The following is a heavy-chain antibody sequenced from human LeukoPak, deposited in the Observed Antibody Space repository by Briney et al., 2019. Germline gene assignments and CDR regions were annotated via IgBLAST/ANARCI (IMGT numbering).Heavy chain of an antibody. J-gene: IGHJ6*03. CDR3: ARVARDDILTGYSPAMGDYYYYYMDV. Sequence: SETLSLTCTVSGGSISSYYWSWIRQPAGKGLEWIGRIYTSGSTNYNPSLKSRVTMSVDTSKNQFSLKLSSVTAADTAVYYCARVARDDILTGYSPAMGDYYYYYMDVWGKGTTVTVSS. CDR1: GGSISSYY. D-gene: IGHD3-9*01. CDR2: IYTSGST. V-gene: IGHV4-4*07.